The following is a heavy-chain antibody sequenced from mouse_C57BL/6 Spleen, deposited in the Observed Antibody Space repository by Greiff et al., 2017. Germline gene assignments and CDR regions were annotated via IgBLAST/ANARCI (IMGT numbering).Heavy chain of an antibody. CDR3: ARWGTSYPLYAMDY. CDR2: IYPGSGST. D-gene: IGHD5-5*01. J-gene: IGHJ4*01. V-gene: IGHV1-55*01. CDR1: GYTFTSYW. Sequence: VQLQQSGAELVKPGASVKMSCKASGYTFTSYWITWVKQRPGQGLEWIGDIYPGSGSTNYNEKFKSKATLTVDTSSSTDYMQLSSLTSEDSAVYYCARWGTSYPLYAMDYWGQGTSVTVSS.